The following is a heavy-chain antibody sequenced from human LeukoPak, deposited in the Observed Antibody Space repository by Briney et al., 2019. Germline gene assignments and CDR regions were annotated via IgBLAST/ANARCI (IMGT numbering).Heavy chain of an antibody. J-gene: IGHJ4*02. D-gene: IGHD5-18*01. Sequence: SETLSLTCTVSGGSISSGDYYWSWIRQPSGKALEWIGYIYYSGSTYYNPSLKSRVTISIDTSKNQFSLKLSSVTAADTAMYYCASRGYTYGHFDYWGPGTLVTVSS. CDR1: GGSISSGDYY. CDR2: IYYSGST. CDR3: ASRGYTYGHFDY. V-gene: IGHV4-30-4*01.